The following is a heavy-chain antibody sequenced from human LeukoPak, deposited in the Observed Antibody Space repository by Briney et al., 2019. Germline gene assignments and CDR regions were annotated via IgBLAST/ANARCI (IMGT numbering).Heavy chain of an antibody. D-gene: IGHD1-26*01. Sequence: ASVKVSCKASGYTFTGYYMHWVRQAPGQGLEWMGWINRNSGGTDYAQKFQGRVTMTRDTSISTAYMELSRLRSDDTAVYYCARGGGSYYYYYYMDVWGKGTTVTVSS. CDR1: GYTFTGYY. CDR3: ARGGGSYYYYYYMDV. J-gene: IGHJ6*03. CDR2: INRNSGGT. V-gene: IGHV1-2*02.